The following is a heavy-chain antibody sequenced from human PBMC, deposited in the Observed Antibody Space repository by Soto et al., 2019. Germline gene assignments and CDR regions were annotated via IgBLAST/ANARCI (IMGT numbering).Heavy chain of an antibody. D-gene: IGHD3-3*01. J-gene: IGHJ6*03. Sequence: ASLKVSCKASGYTFTSYGISWVRQAPGQGLEWMGWISAYNGNTNYAQKLQGRVTMTTDTSTSTAYMELRSLRSDDTAVYYCARDRYYDFWSGYPTSYYMDVWGKGTTVTVS. V-gene: IGHV1-18*01. CDR1: GYTFTSYG. CDR3: ARDRYYDFWSGYPTSYYMDV. CDR2: ISAYNGNT.